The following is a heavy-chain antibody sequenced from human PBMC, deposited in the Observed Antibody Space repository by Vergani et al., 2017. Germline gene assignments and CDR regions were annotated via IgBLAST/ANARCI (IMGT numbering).Heavy chain of an antibody. CDR1: GDSITSGDYY. V-gene: IGHV4-30-4*01. Sequence: QVPLQESGPGLLKPSQTLSLTCAVSGDSITSGDYYWTWIRQPPGKGLEWIGYVHYRGTTYYNPSLMNRLTISIDTSRDQFSLNLLSVTAADTAVYYCARAGRLDYREDGTDVWGQGTTVTVSS. CDR3: ARAGRLDYREDGTDV. CDR2: VHYRGTT. J-gene: IGHJ6*02. D-gene: IGHD3-16*01.